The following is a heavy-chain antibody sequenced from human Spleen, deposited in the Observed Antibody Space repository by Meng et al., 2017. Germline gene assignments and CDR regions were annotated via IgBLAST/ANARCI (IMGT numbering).Heavy chain of an antibody. CDR2: TYYRSRWYN. V-gene: IGHV6-1*01. CDR1: GDSGSSNSAA. CDR3: ARGGYFSFDY. Sequence: HAQLQQAGPGLVKPTQTLSLTWAISGDSGSSNSAAWNWIRQSPSRGLEWLGRTYYRSRWYNDYAVSVKSRININPDTSKNQFSLQLNSVTPEDTAVYYCARGGYFSFDYWGQGILVTVSS. D-gene: IGHD3-22*01. J-gene: IGHJ4*01.